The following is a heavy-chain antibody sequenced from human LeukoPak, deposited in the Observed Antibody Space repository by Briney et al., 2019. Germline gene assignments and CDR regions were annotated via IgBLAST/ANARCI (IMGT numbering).Heavy chain of an antibody. CDR2: VSSSGNDV. CDR3: ARGGAARPDY. CDR1: GFSLRMSG. Sequence: GGSLRLSCAAAGFSLRMSGMNWVRQAPGKGLEWVSYVSSSGNDVAYADSVKGRFTISRDNAKNLLFLQMNTLRAEDTAVYYCARGGAARPDYWGQGILVTVSS. D-gene: IGHD6-6*01. V-gene: IGHV3-48*01. J-gene: IGHJ4*02.